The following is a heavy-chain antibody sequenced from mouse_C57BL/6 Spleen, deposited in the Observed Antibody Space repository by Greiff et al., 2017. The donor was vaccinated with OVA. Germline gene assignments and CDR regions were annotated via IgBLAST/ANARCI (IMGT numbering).Heavy chain of an antibody. CDR2: IDPSDSET. V-gene: IGHV1-52*01. Sequence: VQLQQPGAELVRPGSSVKLSCKASGYTFTSYWMHWVKQRPIQGLEWIGNIDPSDSETHYNQKFKDKATLTVDKSSSTAYMQLSSLTSEDSAVYYCAITTVVKDWYFDVWGTGTTVTVSS. D-gene: IGHD1-1*01. CDR1: GYTFTSYW. J-gene: IGHJ1*03. CDR3: AITTVVKDWYFDV.